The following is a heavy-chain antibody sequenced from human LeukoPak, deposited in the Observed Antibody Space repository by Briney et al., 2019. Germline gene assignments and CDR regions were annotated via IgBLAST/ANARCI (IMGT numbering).Heavy chain of an antibody. D-gene: IGHD3-22*01. CDR2: IRYDGSNK. V-gene: IGHV3-30*02. CDR3: AKGDTMIVVVPNFDY. Sequence: GGSLRLSCAASAFTFSSYGMHWVRQAPGKGLEWVAFIRYDGSNKYYADSVKGRFTVSRDNSKNTLYLQMNSLRAEDTAVYYCAKGDTMIVVVPNFDYWGQGTLVTVSS. CDR1: AFTFSSYG. J-gene: IGHJ4*02.